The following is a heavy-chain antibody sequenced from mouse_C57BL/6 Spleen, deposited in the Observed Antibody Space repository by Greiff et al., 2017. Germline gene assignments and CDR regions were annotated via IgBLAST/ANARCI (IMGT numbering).Heavy chain of an antibody. CDR2: IYPGDGDT. CDR3: ARRAYYSNYGWYFDG. Sequence: VQLQQSGPELVKPGASVKISCKASGYAFSSSWMNWVKQRPGKGLEWIGRIYPGDGDTNYNGKFKGKATLTADKSSSTAYMQLSSLTSEDSAVYFCARRAYYSNYGWYFDGWGTRTTVTVSS. CDR1: GYAFSSSW. D-gene: IGHD2-5*01. V-gene: IGHV1-82*01. J-gene: IGHJ1*03.